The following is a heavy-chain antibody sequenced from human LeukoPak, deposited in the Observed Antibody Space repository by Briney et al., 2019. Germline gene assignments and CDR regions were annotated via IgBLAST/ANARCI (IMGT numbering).Heavy chain of an antibody. V-gene: IGHV4-4*09. D-gene: IGHD3-22*01. J-gene: IGHJ4*02. CDR2: IYTSRST. CDR3: ARGNYYDSSGYYLPFDY. CDR1: GGSISSYY. Sequence: SETLSLTCTVSGGSISSYYWSWIRQPPGKGLEWIGYIYTSRSTNYNPSLKSRVTISVDTSKNQFSLKLSSVTAADTAVYYCARGNYYDSSGYYLPFDYWGQGTLVTVSS.